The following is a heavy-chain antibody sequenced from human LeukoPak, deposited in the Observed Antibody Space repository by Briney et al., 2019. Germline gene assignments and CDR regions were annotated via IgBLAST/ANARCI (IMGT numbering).Heavy chain of an antibody. Sequence: PGGSLRLSCAASGFTFNSYAMSWVRQAPWERLQWVSGISDSGGNTYYADSVRGRFTISRDNSKNTLYLQMNSLRAEDTAVYYCARDGEYYDFWSGYHISVRYFDYWGQGTLVTVSS. CDR1: GFTFNSYA. CDR2: ISDSGGNT. CDR3: ARDGEYYDFWSGYHISVRYFDY. V-gene: IGHV3-23*01. D-gene: IGHD3-3*01. J-gene: IGHJ4*02.